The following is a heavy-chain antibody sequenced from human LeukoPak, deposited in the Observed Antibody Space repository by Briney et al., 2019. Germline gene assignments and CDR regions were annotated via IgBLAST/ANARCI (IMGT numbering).Heavy chain of an antibody. CDR1: GGSISSYY. CDR3: ARDLAAAGRRWFDP. J-gene: IGHJ5*02. CDR2: IYYSGST. V-gene: IGHV4-59*01. Sequence: PSETLSLTCTVSGGSISSYYWSWIRQPPGKGLEWIGYIYYSGSTNYNPSLKSRVTISVDTSKNQFSLKLSSVTAADTAVYYCARDLAAAGRRWFDPWGQGTLLTVSS. D-gene: IGHD6-13*01.